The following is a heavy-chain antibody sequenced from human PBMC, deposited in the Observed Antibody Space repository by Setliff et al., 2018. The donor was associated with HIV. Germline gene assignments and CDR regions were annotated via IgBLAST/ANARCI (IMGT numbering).Heavy chain of an antibody. CDR3: ARRGAAMVLNWFDP. V-gene: IGHV4-34*01. CDR1: GGSFSGYY. D-gene: IGHD5-18*01. Sequence: SETLSLTCAVYGGSFSGYYWSWIRQPPGKGLEWIGEINHSGSTNYNPSLKSRVTISVDTSKNQFSLKLSSVTAADTAVYYCARRGAAMVLNWFDPWGRGTLVTVSS. J-gene: IGHJ5*02. CDR2: INHSGST.